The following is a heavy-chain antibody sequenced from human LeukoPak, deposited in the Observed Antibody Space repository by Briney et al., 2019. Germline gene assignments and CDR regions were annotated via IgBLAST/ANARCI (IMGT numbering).Heavy chain of an antibody. J-gene: IGHJ4*02. D-gene: IGHD2-15*01. CDR2: TSVYNGNT. Sequence: ASVKVSCKASGYTFTSYGISWVRQAPGQGLEWLGWTSVYNGNTYYTQKVQGRVTMTTDTSTSTAYMELRSLSSDDTAVYYCARDATAASGDSLDHWGQGSLVTVSS. CDR1: GYTFTSYG. V-gene: IGHV1-18*01. CDR3: ARDATAASGDSLDH.